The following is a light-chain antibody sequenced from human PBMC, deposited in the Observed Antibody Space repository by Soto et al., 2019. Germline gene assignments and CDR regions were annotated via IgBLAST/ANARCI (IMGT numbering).Light chain of an antibody. CDR1: QSVSSN. CDR2: GTS. V-gene: IGKV3-15*01. CDR3: QQYNNWPTLT. Sequence: EIVMKQSPATLSLSPGERATLSCRASQSVSSNLAWYQQKPGQAPRLLIYGTSTRATGIPARFSGSGSGTEFTLTISSLQSEDFAVYYCQQYNNWPTLTFGGGTKVEIK. J-gene: IGKJ4*01.